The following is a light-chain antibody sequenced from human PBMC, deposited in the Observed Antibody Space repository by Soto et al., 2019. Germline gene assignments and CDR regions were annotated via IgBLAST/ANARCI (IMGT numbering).Light chain of an antibody. CDR1: QSVSSSY. CDR3: QQYGSSPA. CDR2: GTS. V-gene: IGKV3-20*01. Sequence: EIVLTQSPGTLSLSPGERATLSCRASQSVSSSYLAWYQQKPGQAPRLLIYGTSSRATAIPDRFSGSGSGTDFTLSISTLEPEDCAVYYCQQYGSSPAFGRGTKLEIK. J-gene: IGKJ2*01.